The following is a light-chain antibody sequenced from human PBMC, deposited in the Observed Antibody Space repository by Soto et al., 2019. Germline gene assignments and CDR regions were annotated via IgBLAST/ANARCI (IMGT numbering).Light chain of an antibody. Sequence: EIVLTQSPGTLSLSPGERATLSCRASQSVSNSYLAWYQQKPGQAPRLLIYGASSRATGIPDRFSGSGSGTDFALTISRLEPEDFAVYHCQQYGGSPWTFDQGTKVEIK. J-gene: IGKJ1*01. CDR2: GAS. CDR3: QQYGGSPWT. CDR1: QSVSNSY. V-gene: IGKV3-20*01.